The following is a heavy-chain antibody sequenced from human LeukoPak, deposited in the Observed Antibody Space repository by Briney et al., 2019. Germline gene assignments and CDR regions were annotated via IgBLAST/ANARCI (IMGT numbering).Heavy chain of an antibody. CDR3: ARGGDTMIVASPFDY. Sequence: GGSLRLSCAASGFTFSSYEMNWVRQAPGKGLEWVSYISSSGSTIYYADSVKGRFTISRDNAKNSLYLQMNSLRAEDTAVYYCARGGDTMIVASPFDYWGQGTLVTVSS. D-gene: IGHD3-22*01. J-gene: IGHJ4*02. V-gene: IGHV3-48*03. CDR2: ISSSGSTI. CDR1: GFTFSSYE.